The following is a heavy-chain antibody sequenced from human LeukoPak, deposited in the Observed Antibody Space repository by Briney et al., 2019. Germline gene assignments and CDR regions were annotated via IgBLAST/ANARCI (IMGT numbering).Heavy chain of an antibody. CDR3: ARGRAAAGDPFDY. V-gene: IGHV4-34*01. D-gene: IGHD6-13*01. J-gene: IGHJ4*02. CDR1: GGSFSGYY. CDR2: INHSGST. Sequence: PSETLSLTCAVYGGSFSGYYWSWIRQPPGKGLEWIGEINHSGSTNYNPSLKSRVTISVDTSKNQFSLKLSSVTAADTAVYYCARGRAAAGDPFDYWGQGTLVTVSS.